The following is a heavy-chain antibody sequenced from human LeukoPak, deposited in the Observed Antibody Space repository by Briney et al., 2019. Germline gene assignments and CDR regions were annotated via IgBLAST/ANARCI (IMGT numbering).Heavy chain of an antibody. V-gene: IGHV3-48*01. Sequence: GGSLRLSCAVSGFTFSSHNMNWVRQAPGKGLEWVSYISISSSTIYYADSVKGRFTISRDNAKNSLYLQMISLRAEDTAVYYCAREGYCSGSTCPDYWGQGTLVTVSS. CDR2: ISISSSTI. D-gene: IGHD2-15*01. CDR3: AREGYCSGSTCPDY. CDR1: GFTFSSHN. J-gene: IGHJ4*02.